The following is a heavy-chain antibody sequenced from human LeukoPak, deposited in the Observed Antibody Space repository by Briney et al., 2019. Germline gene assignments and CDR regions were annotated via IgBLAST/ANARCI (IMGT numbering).Heavy chain of an antibody. CDR1: GFAFSIYW. J-gene: IGHJ4*02. CDR3: ARGRLHHDF. CDR2: IKPDGNEK. D-gene: IGHD2-15*01. V-gene: IGHV3-7*01. Sequence: GSLRLSCAASGFAFSIYWKDWVGQAPGKGREWVANIKPDGNEKNYVDSVKGRFTISRDNAKNSLYLQMNSLRVEDTAVYYCARGRLHHDFWGQGTLVTVSS.